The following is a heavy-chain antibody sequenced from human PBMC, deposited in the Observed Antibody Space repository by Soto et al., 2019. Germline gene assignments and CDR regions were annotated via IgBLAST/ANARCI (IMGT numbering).Heavy chain of an antibody. J-gene: IGHJ4*02. V-gene: IGHV4-59*01. D-gene: IGHD1-26*01. CDR2: IYYSGST. Sequence: PSETLSLTCTVSGGSISSYYCSWVRQPPWKGLEWIGYIYYSGSTNYNPSLKSRVTISVDTSKNQFSLKLSSVTAADTAVYYCASARIEGKYFDYWGQGTLVPVSS. CDR3: ASARIEGKYFDY. CDR1: GGSISSYY.